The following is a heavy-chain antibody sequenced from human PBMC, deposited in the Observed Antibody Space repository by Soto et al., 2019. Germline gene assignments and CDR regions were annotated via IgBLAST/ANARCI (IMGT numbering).Heavy chain of an antibody. Sequence: QVQLVQSGAEVKKPGASVKVSCKSSGYTFTNYAFSWLRQAPGQGLEGMGWISADNGNTNYPQKRQGRVTMTTDTSTSTAYMELRSLRSDDTAVYYCARDLAAAGPFDCWGQGTLVTVSS. J-gene: IGHJ4*02. V-gene: IGHV1-18*01. CDR3: ARDLAAAGPFDC. D-gene: IGHD6-13*01. CDR1: GYTFTNYA. CDR2: ISADNGNT.